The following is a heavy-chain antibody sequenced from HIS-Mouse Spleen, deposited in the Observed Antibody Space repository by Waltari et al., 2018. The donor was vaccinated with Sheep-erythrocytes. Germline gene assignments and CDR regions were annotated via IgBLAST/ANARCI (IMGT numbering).Heavy chain of an antibody. D-gene: IGHD5-18*01. CDR2: INPHSGGT. V-gene: IGHV1-2*02. Sequence: QVQLVQSGAEVKKPGASVKVSCKASGYTFTGYYMHWVRQAPGQGLGWMGWINPHSGGTNYAQKFQGRVTMTMATSISTAYMELSRLRSDDTAVYYCASGSDVDTAMVYYFDYWGQGTLVTVSS. CDR3: ASGSDVDTAMVYYFDY. CDR1: GYTFTGYY. J-gene: IGHJ4*02.